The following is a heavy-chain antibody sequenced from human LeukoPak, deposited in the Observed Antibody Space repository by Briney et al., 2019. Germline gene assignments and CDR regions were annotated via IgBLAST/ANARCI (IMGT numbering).Heavy chain of an antibody. D-gene: IGHD5-18*01. J-gene: IGHJ2*01. CDR3: AKDSYGLYWYFDL. Sequence: PGRSLRLSCAASGFTSSSYGMHWVRQAPGKGLEWVAVIWYDGSNKYYADSVKGRFTISRDNSKNTLYLQMNSLRAEDTAVYYCAKDSYGLYWYFDLWGRGTLVTVSS. CDR2: IWYDGSNK. V-gene: IGHV3-33*06. CDR1: GFTSSSYG.